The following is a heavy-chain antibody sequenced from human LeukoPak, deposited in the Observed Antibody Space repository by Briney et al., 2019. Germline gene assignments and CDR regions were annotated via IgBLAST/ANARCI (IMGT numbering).Heavy chain of an antibody. Sequence: PSEPLSLTCAVYGGSFSGYYWSWIRQPPGKELEWIGEINHSGSTNYNPSLKSRVTISVDTSKNQFSLKLSSVTAADTAVYYCASSGRMTTVTTAFHYWGQGTLVTVSS. CDR2: INHSGST. D-gene: IGHD4-17*01. CDR3: ASSGRMTTVTTAFHY. V-gene: IGHV4-34*01. CDR1: GGSFSGYY. J-gene: IGHJ4*02.